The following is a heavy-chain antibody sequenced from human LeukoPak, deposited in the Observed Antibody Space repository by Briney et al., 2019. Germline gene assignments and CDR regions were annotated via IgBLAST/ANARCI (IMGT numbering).Heavy chain of an antibody. Sequence: SETLSLTCTVSGGSISSSSSYWGWIRQPPGKGLEWIGGIYYSGSTYYNPSLKSRVTVSVDTSKNQFSLNLRSVTAADTAVYYCARHHPCSGGNCLLIAFDYWGQGTLVTASS. J-gene: IGHJ4*02. CDR2: IYYSGST. V-gene: IGHV4-39*01. D-gene: IGHD2-15*01. CDR1: GGSISSSSSY. CDR3: ARHHPCSGGNCLLIAFDY.